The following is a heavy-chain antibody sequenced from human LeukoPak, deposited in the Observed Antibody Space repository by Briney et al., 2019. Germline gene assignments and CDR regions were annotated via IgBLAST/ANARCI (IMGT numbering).Heavy chain of an antibody. CDR1: GYTLTELS. CDR3: ATPRAYNYGDYFDY. CDR2: FDPEDDET. V-gene: IGHV1-24*01. J-gene: IGHJ4*02. D-gene: IGHD5-18*01. Sequence: ASVKVSCKVSGYTLTELSIHWVRQAPGKGLEWMGGFDPEDDETIYAQKFQGRITVTEDTSTDTAYMELSGLRSEDTAVYYCATPRAYNYGDYFDYWGQGTLVTVSS.